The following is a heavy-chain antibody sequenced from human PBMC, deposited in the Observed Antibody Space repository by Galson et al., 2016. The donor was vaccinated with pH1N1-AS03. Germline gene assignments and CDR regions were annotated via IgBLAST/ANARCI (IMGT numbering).Heavy chain of an antibody. Sequence: SLRLSCAASGFTFNRYGMHWVRQAPGKGLEWVAFIRSDGSVKYYEDFVKGRFAISRDNSNNTLSLQMNSLRPEDTAVYYCAKTVEYTSSWNPFDYWGQGTLVTVSS. J-gene: IGHJ4*02. CDR2: IRSDGSVK. CDR1: GFTFNRYG. CDR3: AKTVEYTSSWNPFDY. D-gene: IGHD6-13*01. V-gene: IGHV3-30*02.